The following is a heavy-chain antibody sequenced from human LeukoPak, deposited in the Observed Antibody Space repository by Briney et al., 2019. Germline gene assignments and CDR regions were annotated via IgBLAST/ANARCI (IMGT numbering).Heavy chain of an antibody. Sequence: SETLSLTCTVSGGSISSGGYYWSWIRQPPGKGLEWIGYIYHSGSTYYNPSLKSQVTISVDRSKNQFSLKLSSVTAADTAVYYCARVNPPSYFDYWGQGTLVTVSS. CDR3: ARVNPPSYFDY. CDR2: IYHSGST. CDR1: GGSISSGGYY. V-gene: IGHV4-30-2*01. J-gene: IGHJ4*02.